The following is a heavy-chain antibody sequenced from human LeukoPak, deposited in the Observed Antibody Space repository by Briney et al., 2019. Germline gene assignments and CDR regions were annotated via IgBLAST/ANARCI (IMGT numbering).Heavy chain of an antibody. Sequence: GGLRLSCAASGFTFSSYSMNWVRQAPGKGLEWVGRIKTKTDDEEIDYAAPVKGRFTISRDDSKNTLYLQMNSLRTEDTAVYYCSTSDAAMINYFDYWGQGTLVTVSS. D-gene: IGHD5-18*01. J-gene: IGHJ4*02. CDR3: STSDAAMINYFDY. CDR1: GFTFSSYS. CDR2: IKTKTDDEEI. V-gene: IGHV3-15*01.